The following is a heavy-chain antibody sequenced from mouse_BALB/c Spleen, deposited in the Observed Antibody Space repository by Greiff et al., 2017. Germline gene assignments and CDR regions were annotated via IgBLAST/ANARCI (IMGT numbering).Heavy chain of an antibody. V-gene: IGHV1-7*01. Sequence: VQLQQSGAELAKPGASVKMSCKASGFTFTSYWMHWVKQRPGQGLEWIGYINPSTGYTEYNQKFKDKATLTADKSSSTAYMQLSSLTSEDSAVYYCAKRRSAMDYWGRGTSVTVSS. J-gene: IGHJ4*01. CDR1: GFTFTSYW. CDR2: INPSTGYT. CDR3: AKRRSAMDY.